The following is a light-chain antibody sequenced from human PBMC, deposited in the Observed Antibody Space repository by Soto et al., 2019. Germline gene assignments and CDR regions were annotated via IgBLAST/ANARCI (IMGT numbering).Light chain of an antibody. CDR1: QSVSSN. CDR2: GAS. CDR3: QQYNSYPLT. Sequence: EIVMYQSPATLSVSKGERATLSCRASQSVSSNLAWYQQKPGQAPRLLIYGASTRATGIPARFSGSGSGTEFTLTISSLQPDDFATYYCQQYNSYPLTFGGGTNGDI. J-gene: IGKJ4*01. V-gene: IGKV3-15*01.